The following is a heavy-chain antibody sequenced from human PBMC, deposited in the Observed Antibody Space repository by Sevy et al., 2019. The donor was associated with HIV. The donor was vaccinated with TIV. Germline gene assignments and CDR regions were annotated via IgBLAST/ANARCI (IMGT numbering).Heavy chain of an antibody. CDR1: GLTFSDYW. CDR3: VAANSWEDY. D-gene: IGHD2-15*01. V-gene: IGHV3-74*01. J-gene: IGHJ4*02. CDR2: VNSDGSST. Sequence: GGSLRLSCAPSGLTFSDYWMHWVRQAPGKGRVWVSRVNSDGSSTTYADSVKGRFTISRDNTKNTLSLQMNSLRAEDTAVYYCVAANSWEDYWGQGTLVTVSS.